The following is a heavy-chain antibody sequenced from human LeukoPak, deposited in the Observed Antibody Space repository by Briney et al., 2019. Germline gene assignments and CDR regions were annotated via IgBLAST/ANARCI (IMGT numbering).Heavy chain of an antibody. V-gene: IGHV3-33*01. CDR2: IWYDGSNK. CDR3: ARGRPHGNDY. Sequence: GGSLRLSCAASGFTFRSYGMHWVRKAPGKGLEWVAVIWYDGSNKYHADSVKGRFTISRDNSKNTLYLQMNSLRAEDTAVYYCARGRPHGNDYWGQGTLVTVSS. D-gene: IGHD4-23*01. J-gene: IGHJ4*02. CDR1: GFTFRSYG.